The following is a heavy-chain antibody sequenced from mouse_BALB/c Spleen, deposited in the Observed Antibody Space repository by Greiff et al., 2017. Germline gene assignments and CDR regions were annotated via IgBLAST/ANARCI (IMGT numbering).Heavy chain of an antibody. CDR3: ARGAYYGNSAWFAY. CDR2: ISYSGST. CDR1: GYSITSDYA. J-gene: IGHJ3*01. Sequence: EVQLQESGPGLVKPSQSLSLTCTVTGYSITSDYAWNWIRQFPGNKLEWMGYISYSGSTSYNPSLKSRISITRDTSKNQFFLQLNSVTTEDTATYYCARGAYYGNSAWFAYWGQGTLVTVSA. D-gene: IGHD2-10*01. V-gene: IGHV3-2*02.